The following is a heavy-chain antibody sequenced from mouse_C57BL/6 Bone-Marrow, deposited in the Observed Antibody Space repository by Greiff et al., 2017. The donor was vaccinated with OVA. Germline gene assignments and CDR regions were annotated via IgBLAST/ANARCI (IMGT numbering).Heavy chain of an antibody. CDR3: ARFLYYYGSSYND. D-gene: IGHD1-1*01. V-gene: IGHV14-2*01. Sequence: VQLQQSGAELVKPGASVKLSCTASGFNIKDYYMHWVKQRTEQGLEWIGRIDPEDGETKYDPKFQGKATITADTSSNTSYLQLSSLTSEDTAVYYWARFLYYYGSSYNDWGQGTTLTVSS. CDR1: GFNIKDYY. J-gene: IGHJ2*01. CDR2: IDPEDGET.